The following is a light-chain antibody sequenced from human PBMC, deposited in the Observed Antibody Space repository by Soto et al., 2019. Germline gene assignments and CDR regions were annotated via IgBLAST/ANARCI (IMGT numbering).Light chain of an antibody. CDR3: AARLRRLSRTWV. V-gene: IGLV1-47*01. J-gene: IGLJ3*02. CDR1: NSNIEDNY. Sequence: QSALTQPPSASGTPGQRVTISCSGSNSNIEDNYVYWYQQLPGTAPKLLIYKNNQRPSGVPDRFSGSRSGTSASLVISGLRSADEADYYCAARLRRLSRTWVFGGGTKLTVL. CDR2: KNN.